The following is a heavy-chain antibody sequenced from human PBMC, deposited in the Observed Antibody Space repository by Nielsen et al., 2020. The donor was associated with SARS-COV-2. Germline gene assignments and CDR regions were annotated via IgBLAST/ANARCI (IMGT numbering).Heavy chain of an antibody. D-gene: IGHD7-27*01. V-gene: IGHV4-59*01. CDR3: ARGAGDGVFDP. J-gene: IGHJ5*02. CDR2: IYYSGST. Sequence: SATLSLTCTVSGGSISSDCWSWIRQPPGKGLEWIGYIYYSGSTSYNPSLKSRVPISVDTSKNQFSLKLSSVTAADTAVSYCARGAGDGVFDPWGQGTLVTVSS. CDR1: GGSISSDC.